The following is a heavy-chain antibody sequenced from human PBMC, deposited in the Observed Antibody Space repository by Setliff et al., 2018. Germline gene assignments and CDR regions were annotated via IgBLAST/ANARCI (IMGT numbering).Heavy chain of an antibody. V-gene: IGHV5-51*01. J-gene: IGHJ6*02. CDR3: ARSDYGDYFAWDSYGMDV. D-gene: IGHD4-17*01. Sequence: PGASLKLSCKGSGYSFTSYWIAWVRQMPGKGLEWMGIIYPGDSDTRYSPSFQGQVTISADRSTRTAYLQWSSLKASDTAFYYCARSDYGDYFAWDSYGMDVWGQGTTVTVSS. CDR2: IYPGDSDT. CDR1: GYSFTSYW.